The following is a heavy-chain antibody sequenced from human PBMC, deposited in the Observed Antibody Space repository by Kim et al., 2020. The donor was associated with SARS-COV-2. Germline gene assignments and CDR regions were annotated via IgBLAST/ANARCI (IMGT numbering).Heavy chain of an antibody. CDR3: ARHSLYDSSGYFGY. J-gene: IGHJ4*02. Sequence: SPSFQGHVTISADKSISTAYLQWSSLKASDTAMYYCARHSLYDSSGYFGYWGQGTLVTVSS. D-gene: IGHD3-22*01. V-gene: IGHV5-10-1*01.